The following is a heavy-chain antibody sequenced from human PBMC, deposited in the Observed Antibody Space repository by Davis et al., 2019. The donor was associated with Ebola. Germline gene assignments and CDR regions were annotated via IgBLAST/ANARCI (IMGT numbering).Heavy chain of an antibody. J-gene: IGHJ6*04. Sequence: SVKVSCKASGGTFSSYAISWVRQAPGQGLEWMGGIIPIFGTANYAQKFQGRVTITADESTSTAYMELSSLRSEDTVVYYCAREREQLVLYGGMDVWGKGTTVTVSS. D-gene: IGHD6-13*01. CDR1: GGTFSSYA. CDR3: AREREQLVLYGGMDV. V-gene: IGHV1-69*13. CDR2: IIPIFGTA.